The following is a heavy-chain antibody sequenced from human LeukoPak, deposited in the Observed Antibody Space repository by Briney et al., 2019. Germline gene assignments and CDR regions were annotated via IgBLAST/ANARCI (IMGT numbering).Heavy chain of an antibody. CDR3: ARYCSGGSCYSVPYSRNWFDP. CDR2: IYYSGST. CDR1: GGSISSGGYY. D-gene: IGHD2-15*01. V-gene: IGHV4-31*03. Sequence: SQTLSLTCTVSGGSISSGGYYWSWIRQHPGKGLEWIGYIYYSGSTYYNPSLKSRVTMSVDTSKNQFSLKLSSVTAADTAVYYCARYCSGGSCYSVPYSRNWFDPWGQGTLVTVSS. J-gene: IGHJ5*02.